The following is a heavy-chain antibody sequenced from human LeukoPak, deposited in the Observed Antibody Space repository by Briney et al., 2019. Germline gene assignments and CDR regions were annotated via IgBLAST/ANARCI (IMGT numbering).Heavy chain of an antibody. CDR2: INHSGST. Sequence: SSETLSLTCAVYGGSSSGYYWSWIRQPPGKGLEWIGEINHSGSTNYNPSLKSRVTISVDTSKNQFSLKLSSVTAADTAVYYCARGWCSSTSCPKYYMDVWGKGTTVTISS. V-gene: IGHV4-34*01. D-gene: IGHD2-2*01. CDR3: ARGWCSSTSCPKYYMDV. CDR1: GGSSSGYY. J-gene: IGHJ6*03.